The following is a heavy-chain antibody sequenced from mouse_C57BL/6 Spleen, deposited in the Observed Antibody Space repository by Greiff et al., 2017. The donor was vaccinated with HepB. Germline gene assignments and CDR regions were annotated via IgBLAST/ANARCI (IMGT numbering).Heavy chain of an antibody. CDR3: ARHEDRGYELDRGAWFAY. J-gene: IGHJ3*01. Sequence: QVQLMESGADLVKPGASVKLSCTASGYTFTEYTIHWVKQTPGQGLEWIGWFYPGSGSIKYNEKFKVKATLTADKSSSTVYMELSRLTSEDSAVYFYARHEDRGYELDRGAWFAYWGQGTLVTVSA. CDR1: GYTFTEYT. D-gene: IGHD2-3*01. V-gene: IGHV1-62-2*01. CDR2: FYPGSGSI.